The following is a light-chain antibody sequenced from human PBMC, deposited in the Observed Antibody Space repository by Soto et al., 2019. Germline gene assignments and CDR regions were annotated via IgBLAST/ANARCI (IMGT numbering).Light chain of an antibody. V-gene: IGLV2-23*01. CDR2: EGS. Sequence: QSALTQPASVSGSPGQSITISCTGTSSDVGSYYLVSWYQQHPGKAPKLMIYEGSKRPSGVSNRFSGSKSGNTASLTISGLQAEDEADYYCCSYAGGSTLYVFGTGTKRTVL. J-gene: IGLJ1*01. CDR1: SSDVGSYYL. CDR3: CSYAGGSTLYV.